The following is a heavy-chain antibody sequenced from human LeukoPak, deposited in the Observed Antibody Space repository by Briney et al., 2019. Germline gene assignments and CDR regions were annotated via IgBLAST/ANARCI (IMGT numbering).Heavy chain of an antibody. CDR3: ASHTVAGTGNYFDY. J-gene: IGHJ4*02. Sequence: SVKVSCKASGGTFSSHAIYWVRQAPGQGLECMGGIIPIFGTANYAQKFQGRVTITADESTSTAYMELSSLRSEDTAVYYCASHTVAGTGNYFDYWGQGTLVTVSS. CDR2: IIPIFGTA. CDR1: GGTFSSHA. D-gene: IGHD6-19*01. V-gene: IGHV1-69*13.